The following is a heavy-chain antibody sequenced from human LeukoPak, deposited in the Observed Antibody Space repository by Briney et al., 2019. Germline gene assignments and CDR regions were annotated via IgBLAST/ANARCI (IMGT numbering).Heavy chain of an antibody. CDR2: IYYSGST. CDR1: GGSFSGYY. CDR3: ARDLVGYCSGGSCYTPHFDY. J-gene: IGHJ4*02. V-gene: IGHV4-30-4*02. D-gene: IGHD2-15*01. Sequence: SDTLSLTCAVYGGSFSGYYWSWIRQPPGKGLEWIGYIYYSGSTYYNPSLKSRVTISVDTSMNQFSLKLSSVTAADTAVYYCARDLVGYCSGGSCYTPHFDYWGQGTLVTVSS.